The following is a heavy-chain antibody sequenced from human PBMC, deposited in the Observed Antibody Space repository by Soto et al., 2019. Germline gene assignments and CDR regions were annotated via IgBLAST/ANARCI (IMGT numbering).Heavy chain of an antibody. CDR1: GFTFSSYT. J-gene: IGHJ4*02. Sequence: EVQLVESGGGLVKPGGSLRLSCAASGFTFSSYTMNWVRQAPGKGLEWVSSITSSSSAIYYADSVRGRFTISRDNAKNSLYLQMNSLRAEDAAVYYCARDPNTGTYHFNYWGQGTLVTVSS. CDR2: ITSSSSAI. V-gene: IGHV3-21*01. CDR3: ARDPNTGTYHFNY. D-gene: IGHD1-1*01.